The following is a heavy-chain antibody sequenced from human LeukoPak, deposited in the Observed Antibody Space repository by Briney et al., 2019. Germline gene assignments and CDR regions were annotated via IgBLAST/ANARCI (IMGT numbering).Heavy chain of an antibody. Sequence: GGSLRLSCTPSGFTFSSYWMSWVRQAPGKGLEWVANIKQDGSEKYYVDSVKGRFTISRDNAKNSLYLQMNSLRAEDTAVYYCARDGAEYSYGQENWFDPWGQGTLVTVSS. V-gene: IGHV3-7*01. CDR1: GFTFSSYW. D-gene: IGHD5-18*01. CDR3: ARDGAEYSYGQENWFDP. CDR2: IKQDGSEK. J-gene: IGHJ5*02.